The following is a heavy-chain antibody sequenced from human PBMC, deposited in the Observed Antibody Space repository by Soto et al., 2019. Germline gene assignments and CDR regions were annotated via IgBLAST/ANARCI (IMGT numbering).Heavy chain of an antibody. V-gene: IGHV3-23*01. D-gene: IGHD3-10*01. J-gene: IGHJ6*02. CDR2: ISGRGDYK. CDR3: AKDRALENQTPYGMDV. Sequence: EMQLLESGGGLGQPGGSLRLSCVASPVTVYNFAAMTWVRQAPESGLEWVSTISGRGDYKFYADSVKGRFTISRDNSKNRVYLQMDGLRVEDTAVYYCAKDRALENQTPYGMDVWGQGTTVT. CDR1: PVTVYNFAA.